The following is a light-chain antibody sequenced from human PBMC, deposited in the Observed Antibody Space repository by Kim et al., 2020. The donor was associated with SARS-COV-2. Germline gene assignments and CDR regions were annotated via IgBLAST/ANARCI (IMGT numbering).Light chain of an antibody. Sequence: GRKVTISCSGRTSSIGDDYVSWYQQVPGTAPKLLIYANDKRPSGIPDRFSGSKSGTSATLGITGLQIGDEADYYCGSWDTSLNVGVFGGGTRLTVL. CDR2: AND. V-gene: IGLV1-51*01. CDR1: TSSIGDDY. CDR3: GSWDTSLNVGV. J-gene: IGLJ2*01.